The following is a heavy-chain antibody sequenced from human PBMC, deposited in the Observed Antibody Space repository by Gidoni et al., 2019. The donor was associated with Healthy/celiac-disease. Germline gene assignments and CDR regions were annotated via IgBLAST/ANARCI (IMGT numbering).Heavy chain of an antibody. V-gene: IGHV3-11*01. J-gene: IGHJ4*02. CDR3: ARSYTFYYDSSGYLGL. D-gene: IGHD3-22*01. CDR1: GFTFSDYY. Sequence: QVQLVESGGGLVKPGGSLRLYCAASGFTFSDYYMSWIRQAPGTGLEWVSYISSSGSTIYYADSVKGRFTISRDNAKNSLYLQMNSLRAEDTAVYYCARSYTFYYDSSGYLGLWGQGTLVTVSS. CDR2: ISSSGSTI.